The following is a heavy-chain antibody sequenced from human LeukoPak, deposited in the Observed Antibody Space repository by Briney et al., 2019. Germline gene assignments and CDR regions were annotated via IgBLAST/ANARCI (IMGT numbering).Heavy chain of an antibody. CDR2: ISSSSSYI. V-gene: IGHV3-21*04. CDR1: GFTFSSYS. CDR3: ARDEGHSTNWGLFDF. D-gene: IGHD6-13*01. J-gene: IGHJ4*02. Sequence: GGSLRLSCAASGFTFSSYSMNWVRQAPGKGLEWVSSISSSSSYIYYADSVKGRFSVSRDNSDYFLYLQMDNLRLDDTAVYYCARDEGHSTNWGLFDFWGQGSLVTVS.